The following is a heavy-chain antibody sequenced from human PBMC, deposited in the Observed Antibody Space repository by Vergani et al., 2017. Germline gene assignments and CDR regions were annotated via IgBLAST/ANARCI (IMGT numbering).Heavy chain of an antibody. Sequence: QVQLVQSGAEVKKPGASVKVSCKASGYTFTGYYMHWVRQAPGQGLEWMGGIIPIFGTANYAQKFQGRVTITADESTSTAYMELSSLRSEDTAVYYCARDFRIAARPVGYYYYMDVWGKGTTVTVSS. CDR2: IIPIFGTA. V-gene: IGHV1-69*01. J-gene: IGHJ6*03. CDR3: ARDFRIAARPVGYYYYMDV. CDR1: GYTFTGYY. D-gene: IGHD6-6*01.